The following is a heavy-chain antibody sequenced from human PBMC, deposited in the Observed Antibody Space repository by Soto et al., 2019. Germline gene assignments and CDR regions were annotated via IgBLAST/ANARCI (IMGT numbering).Heavy chain of an antibody. D-gene: IGHD2-15*01. CDR3: ARGDVVVPKIAFDI. J-gene: IGHJ3*02. CDR2: IYYSGST. V-gene: IGHV4-59*01. CDR1: GGSISSYY. Sequence: SSETLSLTCTVSGGSISSYYWSWIRQPPGKGLEWIGYIYYSGSTNYNPSLKSRVTISVDTSKNQFSLKLSSVTAADTAVYYCARGDVVVPKIAFDIWGQGTMVTVSS.